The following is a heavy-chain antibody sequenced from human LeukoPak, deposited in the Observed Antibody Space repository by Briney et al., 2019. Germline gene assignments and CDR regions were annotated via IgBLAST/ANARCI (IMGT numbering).Heavy chain of an antibody. CDR3: ATKPGYCSGGSCYSQNGNWFDP. CDR1: GASITSGGYY. J-gene: IGHJ5*02. CDR2: LYYTGSS. Sequence: PSQTLSLTCTVSGASITSGGYYWSWIRQHPQRGLEWIGYLYYTGSSFYNPSLRSRVTISVDTSENQFSLNLNSVTAADTAVYYCATKPGYCSGGSCYSQNGNWFDPWGQGTLVTVSS. D-gene: IGHD2-15*01. V-gene: IGHV4-31*03.